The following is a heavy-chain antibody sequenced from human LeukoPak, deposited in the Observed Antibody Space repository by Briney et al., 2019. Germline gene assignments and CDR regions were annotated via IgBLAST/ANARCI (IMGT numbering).Heavy chain of an antibody. CDR2: FSATDGSA. CDR3: ARAKIAAAGTVAFDV. D-gene: IGHD6-13*01. CDR1: GFTFSSYA. J-gene: IGHJ3*01. Sequence: GGSLRLSCAASGFTFSSYAMTWVRQAPGKGLEWVSAFSATDGSAQYAESVEGRFTISRDNSKNTLFLQMNSLGAEDTAVYYCARAKIAAAGTVAFDVWGQGTLVTVSS. V-gene: IGHV3-23*01.